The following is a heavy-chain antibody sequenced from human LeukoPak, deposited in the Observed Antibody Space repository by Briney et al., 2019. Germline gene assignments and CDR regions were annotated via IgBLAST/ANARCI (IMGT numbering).Heavy chain of an antibody. CDR3: ARHPIDYGDPFDY. CDR2: ISYDGSNK. V-gene: IGHV3-30-3*01. Sequence: PGGSLRLSCAASGFTFSSYAMHWVRQAPGKGLEWVAVISYDGSNKYYADSVKGRFTISRDNSKNTLYLQMNSLRAEDTAVYYCARHPIDYGDPFDYWGQGTLVTVSS. CDR1: GFTFSSYA. D-gene: IGHD4-17*01. J-gene: IGHJ4*02.